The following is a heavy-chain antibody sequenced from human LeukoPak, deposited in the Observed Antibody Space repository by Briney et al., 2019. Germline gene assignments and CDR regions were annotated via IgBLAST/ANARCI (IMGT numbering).Heavy chain of an antibody. V-gene: IGHV3-7*01. J-gene: IGHJ4*02. D-gene: IGHD3-22*01. Sequence: HPGGSLRLSCAASGFTFSSYWMSWVRQAPGKGLEWVANIKQDGSEKYYVDSVKGRFTISRDNARNSLYLQMNSLRAEDMAVYYCARPHSSGYYWYYFDYWGQGTLVTVSS. CDR3: ARPHSSGYYWYYFDY. CDR1: GFTFSSYW. CDR2: IKQDGSEK.